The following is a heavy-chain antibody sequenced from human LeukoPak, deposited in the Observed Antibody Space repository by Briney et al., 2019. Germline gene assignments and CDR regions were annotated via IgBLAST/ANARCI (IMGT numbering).Heavy chain of an antibody. V-gene: IGHV3-20*04. J-gene: IGHJ4*02. CDR1: GFSSDDYG. CDR2: INWNGDST. D-gene: IGHD3-22*01. CDR3: ARDLRVVITGSFDS. Sequence: PGGSLTLSCAASGFSSDDYGLTWVRQAPGKGLEWVSGINWNGDSTDYADSVKGRFTISRDNAKNSLYLQMNSLRAEDTALYYCARDLRVVITGSFDSWGQGTLVTVSS.